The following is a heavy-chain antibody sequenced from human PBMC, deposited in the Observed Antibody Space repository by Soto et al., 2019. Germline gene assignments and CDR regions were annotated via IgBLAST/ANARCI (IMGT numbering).Heavy chain of an antibody. Sequence: SETLSLTCTVSGASIRSYYWSWIRQPPGKGLEWIGYIYYSGSSNYNPSLKSRVTLSVDTSKNQFSLKLNSVTAADTAVYYCTRERRQQPADYDAFDIWGQGTMVTVSS. J-gene: IGHJ3*02. CDR1: GASIRSYY. CDR2: IYYSGSS. D-gene: IGHD6-13*01. V-gene: IGHV4-59*12. CDR3: TRERRQQPADYDAFDI.